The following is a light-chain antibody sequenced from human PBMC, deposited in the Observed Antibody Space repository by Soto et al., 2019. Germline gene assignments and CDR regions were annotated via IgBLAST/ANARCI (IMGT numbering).Light chain of an antibody. CDR3: QHYTLYSAP. CDR1: QDISTY. CDR2: GAS. J-gene: IGKJ5*01. Sequence: RLTQSPSSLSESVGDTVTISCRASQDISTYLAWYQHKPGKAPTLLIFGASSLHNGVPPRFAGSGSGSEFTLTINRLQPDDFATYYCQHYTLYSAPFGQGTRV. V-gene: IGKV1-5*01.